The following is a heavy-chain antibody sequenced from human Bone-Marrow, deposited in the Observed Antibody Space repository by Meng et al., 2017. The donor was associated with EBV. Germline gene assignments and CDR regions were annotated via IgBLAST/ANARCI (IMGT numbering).Heavy chain of an antibody. CDR1: GYTFTSTSFA. Sequence: QVQVVQSGAEVKKTGASVKVSCRASGYTFTSTSFAIHWVRQAPGQRLEWMGWINAGNGNTKYSQNFQGRVTITRDTSATTVHMELRSLRSGDTAVYYCARDPNFYDYSGYLDYWGQGILVTVSS. V-gene: IGHV1-3*01. D-gene: IGHD3-16*01. CDR3: ARDPNFYDYSGYLDY. J-gene: IGHJ4*02. CDR2: INAGNGNT.